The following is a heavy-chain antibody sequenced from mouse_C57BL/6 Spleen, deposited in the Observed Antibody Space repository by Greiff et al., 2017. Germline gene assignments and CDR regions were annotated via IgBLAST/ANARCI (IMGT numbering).Heavy chain of an antibody. CDR3: AREGCYYYVISYGYCDV. CDR2: IYPGDGDD. D-gene: IGHD1-1*01. V-gene: IGHV1-80*01. J-gene: IGHJ1*03. Sequence: QVQLQQSGAELVKPGASVKISCKASGYAFSSYWMNWVKQRPGKGLEWIGQIYPGDGDDNYNGKLTGKATLTADKSSSTAYMQLSCLTSEDSAVYFCAREGCYYYVISYGYCDVWGTGTTVTVSS. CDR1: GYAFSSYW.